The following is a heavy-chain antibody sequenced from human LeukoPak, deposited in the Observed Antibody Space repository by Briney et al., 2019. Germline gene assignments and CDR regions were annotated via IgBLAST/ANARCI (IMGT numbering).Heavy chain of an antibody. CDR3: ARNPPGPDYRC. J-gene: IGHJ4*02. CDR2: IYHGGST. D-gene: IGHD1-14*01. V-gene: IGHV4-39*07. CDR1: GGSIRTSNYY. Sequence: PSETLSLTCTVSGGSIRTSNYYWGWIRQPPGKGLELIGNIYHGGSTYYTPSLRSRVTMSVDTSKNQFSLKLNSVTAADTAVYYCARNPPGPDYRCWGQGILVNVSS.